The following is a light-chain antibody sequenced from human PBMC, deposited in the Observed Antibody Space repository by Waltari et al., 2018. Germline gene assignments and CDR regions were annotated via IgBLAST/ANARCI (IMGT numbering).Light chain of an antibody. CDR1: RPTLGSNY. V-gene: IGLV1-47*01. J-gene: IGLJ1*01. CDR3: ASWDDSHYV. CDR2: RNN. Sequence: QSVLTQPPSASATPGQRVITSCSVTRPTLGSNYLYWYQQPPGTAPKRLIYRNNERPSGVSDRFSASKSGTSASLVISGLRSEDEAVYYCASWDDSHYVFGPGTTVTVL.